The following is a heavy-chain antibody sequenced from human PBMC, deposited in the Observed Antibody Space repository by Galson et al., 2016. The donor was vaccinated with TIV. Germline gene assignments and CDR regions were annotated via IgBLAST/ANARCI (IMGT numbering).Heavy chain of an antibody. CDR2: INPVFGIP. D-gene: IGHD3-3*01. CDR3: ARGKERVINYYYYMDV. Sequence: SVKVSCKASGGTFSSYGISWVRQAPGQGLEWMGGINPVFGIPNYAQKLQGRVTITADESTSTAYMELTSLRSEDTAVYYCARGKERVINYYYYMDVWGKGTTITVS. V-gene: IGHV1-69*13. J-gene: IGHJ6*03. CDR1: GGTFSSYG.